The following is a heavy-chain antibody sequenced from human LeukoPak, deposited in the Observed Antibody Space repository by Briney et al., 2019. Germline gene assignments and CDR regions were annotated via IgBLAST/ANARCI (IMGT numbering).Heavy chain of an antibody. Sequence: ASVKVSCKASGYAFTSYDINWVRQAPGQGLEWMGWISAYNGNTNYAQKLQGRVTMTTDTSTSTAYMELRSLRSDDTAVYYCARVFVSTGRNYNYYGVDVWGQGTTVTVSS. CDR3: ARVFVSTGRNYNYYGVDV. J-gene: IGHJ6*02. CDR1: GYAFTSYD. V-gene: IGHV1-18*01. CDR2: ISAYNGNT. D-gene: IGHD1-1*01.